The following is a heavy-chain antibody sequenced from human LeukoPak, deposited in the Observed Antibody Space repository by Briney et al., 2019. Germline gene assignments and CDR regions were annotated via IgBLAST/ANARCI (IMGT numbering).Heavy chain of an antibody. CDR3: AKEARYSSSWFAFDY. CDR1: GFTFSSYA. CDR2: ISGSGGST. J-gene: IGHJ4*02. D-gene: IGHD6-13*01. V-gene: IGHV3-23*01. Sequence: PGGSLRLSCAASGFTFSSYAMSWVRQAPGKGLEWVSAISGSGGSTYYADSVKGRFTISSDNPKNTLYLQMNSPRAEDPAVYYCAKEARYSSSWFAFDYWGQGTLVTVSS.